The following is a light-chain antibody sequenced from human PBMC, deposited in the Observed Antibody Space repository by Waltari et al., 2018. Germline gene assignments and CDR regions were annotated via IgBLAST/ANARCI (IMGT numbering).Light chain of an antibody. Sequence: YVPTQPPSVSVAPGQTARLPCGGNNISFKAVHWYQQKTGQAPMLLLYDDSVRPSGIPERFSGSKSGDTATLTITRVEAGDEADYYCQVWDTDSDHLFGGGTKLTVL. CDR1: NISFKA. CDR2: DDS. J-gene: IGLJ3*02. V-gene: IGLV3-21*02. CDR3: QVWDTDSDHL.